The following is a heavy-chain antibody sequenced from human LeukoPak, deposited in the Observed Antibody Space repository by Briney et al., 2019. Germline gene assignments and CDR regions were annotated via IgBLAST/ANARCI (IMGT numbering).Heavy chain of an antibody. J-gene: IGHJ6*03. Sequence: GGSLRLSCTASGFTFGDYAMSWFRQAPGKGLEWVGFIRSKAYGGTTEYAASVKGRFTISRDDSKSIAYLQMNSLKTEDTAVYYCTRDHCSSTSCYVSHYYYYYMDVWGKGTTVTVSS. CDR2: IRSKAYGGTT. CDR3: TRDHCSSTSCYVSHYYYYYMDV. V-gene: IGHV3-49*03. D-gene: IGHD2-2*01. CDR1: GFTFGDYA.